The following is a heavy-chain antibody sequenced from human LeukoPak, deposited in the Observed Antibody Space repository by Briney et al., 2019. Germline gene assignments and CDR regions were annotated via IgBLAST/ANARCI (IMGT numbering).Heavy chain of an antibody. CDR1: GFTFSTYA. J-gene: IGHJ4*02. Sequence: GGSLRLSCATSGFTFSTYAMHWVRQAPGKGLEWVAVIWYDGSNEHYVDSVKGRFTISRDNSINTLSLQMNSLRVEDTAVYYCAREVDCSGGRCYRSEFDYWGQGTLVTVSS. D-gene: IGHD2-15*01. V-gene: IGHV3-33*01. CDR3: AREVDCSGGRCYRSEFDY. CDR2: IWYDGSNE.